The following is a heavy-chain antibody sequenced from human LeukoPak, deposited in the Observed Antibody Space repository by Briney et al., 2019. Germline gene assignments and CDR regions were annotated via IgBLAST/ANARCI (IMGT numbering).Heavy chain of an antibody. D-gene: IGHD2-8*01. J-gene: IGHJ4*02. CDR2: IYSGGKT. V-gene: IGHV3-53*01. CDR3: ARDGDDTTNW. Sequence: GGSLRLSCAASDFTVGSNYMTWVRQAPGKGLEWVSVIYSGGKTFYADSVKGRFTISRDDSKNTLYLQMNSLRAEDTAIYYRARDGDDTTNWWGQGTLVTVSS. CDR1: DFTVGSNY.